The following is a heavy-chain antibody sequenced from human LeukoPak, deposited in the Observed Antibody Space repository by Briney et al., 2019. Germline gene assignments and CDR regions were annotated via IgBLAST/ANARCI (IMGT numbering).Heavy chain of an antibody. CDR1: GGSITGYY. CDR2: IYTGGST. CDR3: TRWYGGHGFDY. J-gene: IGHJ4*02. Sequence: WETLSLTCTVSGGSITGYYWSWIRQPAGKGLEWIGRIYTGGSTNYNPSLKSRVTMSVDTSKNQFSLKLSSVTAADTAIYYCTRWYGGHGFDYWGQGTLVTVSS. D-gene: IGHD4-23*01. V-gene: IGHV4-4*07.